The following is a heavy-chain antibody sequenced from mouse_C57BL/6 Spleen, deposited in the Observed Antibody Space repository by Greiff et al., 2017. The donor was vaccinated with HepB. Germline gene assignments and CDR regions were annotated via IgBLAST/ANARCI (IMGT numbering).Heavy chain of an antibody. CDR3: ARSITTVVATS. CDR1: GYTFTSYW. CDR2: IYPGSGST. D-gene: IGHD1-1*01. V-gene: IGHV1-55*01. J-gene: IGHJ2*01. Sequence: VQLQQSGAELVKPGASVKMSCKASGYTFTSYWITWVKQRPGQGLEWIGDIYPGSGSTNYNEKFKSKATLTVDTSSSTAYMQLSSLTSEDSAVYYCARSITTVVATSWGQGTTLTVSS.